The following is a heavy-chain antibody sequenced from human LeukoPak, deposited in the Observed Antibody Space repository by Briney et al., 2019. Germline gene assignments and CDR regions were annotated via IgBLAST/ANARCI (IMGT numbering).Heavy chain of an antibody. CDR1: GYTFTGYY. Sequence: ASVKVSCKASGYTFTGYYMHWVRQAPGQGLEWMGWVNPNSGGTNYAQKFQGRVTMTRDTSISTAYMELSRLRSDDTAVYYCARDGGSGSYEELDYWGQGTLVTVSS. D-gene: IGHD1-26*01. CDR3: ARDGGSGSYEELDY. V-gene: IGHV1-2*02. CDR2: VNPNSGGT. J-gene: IGHJ4*02.